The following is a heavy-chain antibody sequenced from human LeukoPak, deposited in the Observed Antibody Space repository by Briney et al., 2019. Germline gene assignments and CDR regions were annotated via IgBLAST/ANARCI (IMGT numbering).Heavy chain of an antibody. J-gene: IGHJ4*02. CDR1: GGSISSYY. V-gene: IGHV4-59*01. Sequence: SETLSLTCTVPGGSISSYYWSWIRQPPGKGLEWIGYIYLGESNKYNPPLQSRLTISVDTSKNQFSLKLSSVTAADTAVYYCARRTGYYDGFDYWGQGTLVTVSS. CDR3: ARRTGYYDGFDY. CDR2: IYLGESN. D-gene: IGHD3/OR15-3a*01.